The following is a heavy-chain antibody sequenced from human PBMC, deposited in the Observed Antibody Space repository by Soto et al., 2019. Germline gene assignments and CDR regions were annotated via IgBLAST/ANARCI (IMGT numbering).Heavy chain of an antibody. J-gene: IGHJ4*02. CDR2: IKNDGSGT. CDR1: GFTFSTYW. CDR3: VRVDGDYYDGNGYLGRH. V-gene: IGHV3-74*01. Sequence: EVQLVESGGGLVQPGGSLRLSCAASGFTFSTYWMHWVRQAPGKGLVWVSRIKNDGSGTYYVDSVEGRFTISRDNAKNTLYLQMTSLRAEETAVYYCVRVDGDYYDGNGYLGRHWGQGTLVTVSS. D-gene: IGHD2-21*01.